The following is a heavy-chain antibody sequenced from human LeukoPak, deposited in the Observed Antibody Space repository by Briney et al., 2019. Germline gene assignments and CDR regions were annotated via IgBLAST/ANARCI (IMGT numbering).Heavy chain of an antibody. CDR1: GGSISSSSYY. CDR3: ARHVDKWEPDNWFDP. Sequence: PSETLSLTCTVSGGSISSSSYYWGWIRQPPGKGLEWIGSIYYSGSTYYNPSLKSRVTISVDTSKNQFSLKLSSVTAADTAVYYCARHVDKWEPDNWFDPWGQGTLVTVSS. CDR2: IYYSGST. D-gene: IGHD1-26*01. J-gene: IGHJ5*02. V-gene: IGHV4-39*01.